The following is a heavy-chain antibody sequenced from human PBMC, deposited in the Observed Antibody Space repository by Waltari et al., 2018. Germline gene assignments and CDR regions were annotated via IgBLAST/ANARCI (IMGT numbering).Heavy chain of an antibody. D-gene: IGHD1-26*01. J-gene: IGHJ4*02. CDR2: IYYSGRT. V-gene: IGHV4-39*01. CDR1: GGSISSSSYY. CDR3: ARRAYSGSHFDY. Sequence: QLQLQESGPGLVKPSETLSLTCTVSGGSISSSSYYWGWIRQPPGKGLEWIGSIYYSGRTYYNPSLKSRVTISVDTSKNQFSLKLSSVTAADTAVYYCARRAYSGSHFDYWGQGTLVTVSS.